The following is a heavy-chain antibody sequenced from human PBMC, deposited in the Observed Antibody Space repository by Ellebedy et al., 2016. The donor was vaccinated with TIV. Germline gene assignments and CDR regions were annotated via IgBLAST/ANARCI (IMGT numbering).Heavy chain of an antibody. CDR1: GFTFDDYT. D-gene: IGHD1-1*01. V-gene: IGHV3-43*01. CDR3: AKGAQLGAHGGGDY. Sequence: PGGSLRLSCAASGFTFDDYTMHWVRQAPGKGLEWVSLISWDGGNTHYVDSVKGRFTISRDNSKNSLYLQMNSLKAEDTALYYCAKGAQLGAHGGGDYWGQGTLVTVSS. J-gene: IGHJ4*02. CDR2: ISWDGGNT.